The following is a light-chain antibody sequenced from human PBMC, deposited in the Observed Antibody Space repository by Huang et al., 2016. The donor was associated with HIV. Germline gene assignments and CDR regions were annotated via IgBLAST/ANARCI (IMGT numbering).Light chain of an antibody. CDR2: GAS. CDR1: QSISNSY. CDR3: QQYGSSPPYT. J-gene: IGKJ2*01. V-gene: IGKV3-20*01. Sequence: EIVLTQSPGTLSLSPGRRATLSCRASQSISNSYLAWYQQKPGQAPRLLIYGASSRATGIPDRCSGSGSGTDFTLTISRLEPEDFAVYYCQQYGSSPPYTFGQGTKLEIK.